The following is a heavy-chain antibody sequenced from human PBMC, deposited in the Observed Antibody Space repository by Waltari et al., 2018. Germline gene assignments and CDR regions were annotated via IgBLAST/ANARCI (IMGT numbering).Heavy chain of an antibody. Sequence: EVQLVESGGGLVQTGGSLRLSCAASGFGFSNYWMDWVRQVPGKGLVWVVRANKDGRGTAYADFVEGRLTISRDNAKGTLHLQMTSLTAEDTAVYYCVREKDLGGTCVFDFWGRGTLVTVSS. CDR1: GFGFSNYW. CDR2: ANKDGRGT. J-gene: IGHJ4*02. V-gene: IGHV3-74*01. D-gene: IGHD1-26*01. CDR3: VREKDLGGTCVFDF.